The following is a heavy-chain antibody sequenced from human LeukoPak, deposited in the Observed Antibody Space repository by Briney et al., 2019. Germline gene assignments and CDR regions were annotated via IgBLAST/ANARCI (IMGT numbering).Heavy chain of an antibody. CDR3: ARVSVGPDFDY. CDR1: GFTFSTYG. CDR2: ISSNGGST. D-gene: IGHD3/OR15-3a*01. J-gene: IGHJ4*02. V-gene: IGHV3-64*01. Sequence: GRSLRLSCAASGFTFSTYGMHWVRQAPGKGLEYVSAISSNGGSTYYANSVKGRFTISRDNSKHTLYLQMGSLRAEDMAVYYCARVSVGPDFDYWGQGTLVTVSS.